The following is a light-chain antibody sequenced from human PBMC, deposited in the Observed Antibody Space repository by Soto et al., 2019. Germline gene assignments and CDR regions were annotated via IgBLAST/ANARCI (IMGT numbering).Light chain of an antibody. CDR2: KAS. Sequence: DIQMTQSPSTLSASVGDSVTITCRASQSISSWLAWYQQKPGKVPKLLIYKASSLQTGVRSRFSGSQSWTEFTLTIRSLQPDDFATYYCQQYDSYYTFGQGTKVEIK. CDR1: QSISSW. CDR3: QQYDSYYT. V-gene: IGKV1-5*03. J-gene: IGKJ2*01.